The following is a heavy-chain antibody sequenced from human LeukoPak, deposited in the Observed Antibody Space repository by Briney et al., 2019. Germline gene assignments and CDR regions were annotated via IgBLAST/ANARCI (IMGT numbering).Heavy chain of an antibody. CDR2: IIPIFGTA. J-gene: IGHJ6*02. CDR3: ARDEIIAAAGNYYYYGMDV. V-gene: IGHV1-69*01. CDR1: GGTFSSYA. Sequence: GSSVKVSCKASGGTFSSYAISWVQQAPGQGLEWMGGIIPIFGTANYAQKFQGRVTITADESTSTAYMELSSLRSEDTAVYYCARDEIIAAAGNYYYYGMDVWGQGTTVTVSS. D-gene: IGHD6-13*01.